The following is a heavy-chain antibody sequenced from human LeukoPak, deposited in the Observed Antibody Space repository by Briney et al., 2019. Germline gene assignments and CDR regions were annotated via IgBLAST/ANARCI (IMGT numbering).Heavy chain of an antibody. D-gene: IGHD5-24*01. CDR2: ISSSSSYI. J-gene: IGHJ3*02. V-gene: IGHV3-21*01. Sequence: GGSLRLSCAASGFTFSSYSMNWVRQAPGKGLEWVSSISSSSSYIYYADSVKGRFTISRDNAKNSLYLQMNSLRAEDTAVYYCARDFVEMATRGAFDIWGHGTMVTVSS. CDR1: GFTFSSYS. CDR3: ARDFVEMATRGAFDI.